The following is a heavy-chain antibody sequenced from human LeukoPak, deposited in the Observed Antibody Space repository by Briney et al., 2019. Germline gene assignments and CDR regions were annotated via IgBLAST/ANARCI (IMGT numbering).Heavy chain of an antibody. V-gene: IGHV3-7*01. CDR3: ARVSSGGSCFDY. J-gene: IGHJ4*02. CDR2: IKQDGSEK. D-gene: IGHD2-15*01. Sequence: GGSLRLSCAASGFIFSTYAMSWVRQAPGEGLEWVANIKQDGSEKYYVDSVKGRFTISRDNAKNSLYLQMNSLRAEDTAVYYCARVSSGGSCFDYWGQGTLVTVSS. CDR1: GFIFSTYA.